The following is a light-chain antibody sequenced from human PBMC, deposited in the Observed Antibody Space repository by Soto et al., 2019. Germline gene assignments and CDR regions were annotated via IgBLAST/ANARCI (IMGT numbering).Light chain of an antibody. J-gene: IGKJ4*01. CDR1: QSVSSY. V-gene: IGKV3-11*01. Sequence: EIVLTQSPATLSLSPGERATLSCRASQSVSSYLAWYQQKPGQAPRLLMYDESNRATGIPARFSGSGSGTDFTLTISSLEPEDFVVYYCQQRSNWPLTFGGGTKVEIK. CDR3: QQRSNWPLT. CDR2: DES.